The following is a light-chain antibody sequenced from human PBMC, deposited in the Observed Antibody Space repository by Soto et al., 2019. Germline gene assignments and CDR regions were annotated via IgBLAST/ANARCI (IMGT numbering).Light chain of an antibody. Sequence: ELVLTQAPGTLSLSPGERATLSCRASQNVFSNYLAWYHQKPGQAPRLLIDGASTRASGIPDRFSGSGAGTVFPVTISRLEPEDGAVYYCQQYRSSPALTVGGGTKVEI. CDR2: GAS. CDR3: QQYRSSPALT. J-gene: IGKJ4*01. V-gene: IGKV3-20*01. CDR1: QNVFSNY.